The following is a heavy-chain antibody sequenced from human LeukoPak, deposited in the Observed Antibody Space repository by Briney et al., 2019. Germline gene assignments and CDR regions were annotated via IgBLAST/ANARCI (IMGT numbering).Heavy chain of an antibody. CDR2: ISGSGGST. D-gene: IGHD3-22*01. CDR1: GFTFSSYA. CDR3: AKDPGAYDSSGCWGH. V-gene: IGHV3-23*01. Sequence: GVSLRLSCAASGFTFSSYAMSWVRQAPGKGLEWVSAISGSGGSTYYADSVKGRFTISRDNSKNTLYLQMNSLRAEDTAVYYCAKDPGAYDSSGCWGHWGQGTLVTVSS. J-gene: IGHJ4*02.